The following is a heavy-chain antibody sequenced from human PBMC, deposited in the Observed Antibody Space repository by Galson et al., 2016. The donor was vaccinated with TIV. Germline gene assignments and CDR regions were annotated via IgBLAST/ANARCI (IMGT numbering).Heavy chain of an antibody. CDR3: ARDHAMYSGIYFGRGYYYYGMDV. CDR1: GFTFSNYA. V-gene: IGHV3-30*01. D-gene: IGHD1-26*01. Sequence: SLRLSSAASGFTFSNYALYWVRQAPGKGLEWVTIISYDGSKKFYADSVMGRFTISRDDSKNTLFLQMNSLRPEDTAVSYCARDHAMYSGIYFGRGYYYYGMDVWGQGTTVTVSS. CDR2: ISYDGSKK. J-gene: IGHJ6*02.